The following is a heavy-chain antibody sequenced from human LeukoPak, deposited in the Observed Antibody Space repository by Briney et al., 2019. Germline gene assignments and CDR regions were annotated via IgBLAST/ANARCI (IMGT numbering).Heavy chain of an antibody. CDR1: GGSISSSSYY. Sequence: SSETLSLTCTVSGGSISSSSYYWGWIRQPAGQGLEWIGRIYPSGNTNYNPSLKSRATISLDTSKNQFSLKLSSVTAADTAVYYCARQEQQLLYNWFEPWGQGTLVTVSS. CDR3: ARQEQQLLYNWFEP. J-gene: IGHJ5*02. D-gene: IGHD6-13*01. V-gene: IGHV4-61*02. CDR2: IYPSGNT.